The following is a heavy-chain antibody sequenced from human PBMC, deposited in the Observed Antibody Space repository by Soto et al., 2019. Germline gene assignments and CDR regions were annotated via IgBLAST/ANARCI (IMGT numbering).Heavy chain of an antibody. CDR1: GYTFTRSG. J-gene: IGHJ6*02. D-gene: IGHD5-12*01. Sequence: QVQLVQSGAEVKKPGASVKVSCKASGYTFTRSGISWVRQAPGQGPEWMGWISSYNGDTNYAQTFQGRVTMTTDTSTXTAYMELRSLRSDDTAVYYCARAGVAPYYYYGMDVWGQGTPVTVSS. CDR3: ARAGVAPYYYYGMDV. V-gene: IGHV1-18*01. CDR2: ISSYNGDT.